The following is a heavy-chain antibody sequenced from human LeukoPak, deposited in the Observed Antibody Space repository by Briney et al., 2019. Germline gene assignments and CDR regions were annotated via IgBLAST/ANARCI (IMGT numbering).Heavy chain of an antibody. CDR1: GFTFSSYS. V-gene: IGHV3-23*01. D-gene: IGHD6-13*01. J-gene: IGHJ4*02. Sequence: GGSLRLSCAASGFTFSSYSMNWVRQAPGKGLEWVSAISGSGGSTYYADSVKGRFTISRDNSKNTLYLQMNSLRAEDTAVYYCAKIGQVGQLADFDYWGQGTLVTVSS. CDR2: ISGSGGST. CDR3: AKIGQVGQLADFDY.